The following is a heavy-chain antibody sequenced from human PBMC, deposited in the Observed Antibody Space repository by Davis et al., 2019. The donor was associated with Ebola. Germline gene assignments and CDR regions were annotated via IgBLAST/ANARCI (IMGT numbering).Heavy chain of an antibody. V-gene: IGHV6-1*01. CDR2: TYYRSKWYN. CDR3: AREGRQQLVPLYYYYYMDV. CDR1: GDSVSSNSAA. D-gene: IGHD6-13*01. Sequence: SQTLSLTCAISGDSVSSNSAAWNWIRQSPSRGLEWLGRTYYRSKWYNDYAVSVKSRITINPDTSKNQFSLQLNSVTPEDTAVYYCAREGRQQLVPLYYYYYMDVWGKGTTVTVSS. J-gene: IGHJ6*03.